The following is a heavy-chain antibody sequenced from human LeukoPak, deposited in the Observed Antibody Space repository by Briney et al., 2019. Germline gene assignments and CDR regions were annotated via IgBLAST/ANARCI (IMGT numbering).Heavy chain of an antibody. D-gene: IGHD3-3*01. CDR2: ISSSSSYI. Sequence: GGSLRLSCAASGFTFSSYSMNWVRQAPGKGLEWVSSISSSSSYIYYADSVKGRFTISRDNAKNSLYLQMNSLRAEDTAVYYCAREGYYDFWSGSESPEIPGDYWGQGTLVTVSS. CDR1: GFTFSSYS. J-gene: IGHJ4*02. CDR3: AREGYYDFWSGSESPEIPGDY. V-gene: IGHV3-21*01.